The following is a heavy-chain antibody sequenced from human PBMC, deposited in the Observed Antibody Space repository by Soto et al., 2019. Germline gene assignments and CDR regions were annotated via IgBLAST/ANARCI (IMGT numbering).Heavy chain of an antibody. CDR1: GFTFSSYW. J-gene: IGHJ3*02. CDR3: ARGYYDSSGYHGAFDI. D-gene: IGHD3-22*01. Sequence: PGGSLRLSCAASGFTFSSYWMSWVRQAPGKGLEWVANIKQDGSEKYYVDSVKGRFTISRDNAKNTLYLQMNSLRAEDTAVYYCARGYYDSSGYHGAFDIWGQGTMVTVSS. V-gene: IGHV3-7*02. CDR2: IKQDGSEK.